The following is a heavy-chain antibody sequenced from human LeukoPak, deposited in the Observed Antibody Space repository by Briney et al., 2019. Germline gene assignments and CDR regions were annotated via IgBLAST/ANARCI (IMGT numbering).Heavy chain of an antibody. CDR1: GFTFSSYS. CDR2: ISSSSSYI. CDR3: ARDRLRYFDWLLSDFDY. J-gene: IGHJ4*02. Sequence: GGSLRLSCAASGFTFSSYSMNWVRQAPGKGLEWVSSISSSSSYIYYADSVKGRSTIARDNAKNSLYLQMNSLRAEDTAVYYCARDRLRYFDWLLSDFDYWGQGTLVTVSS. V-gene: IGHV3-21*01. D-gene: IGHD3-9*01.